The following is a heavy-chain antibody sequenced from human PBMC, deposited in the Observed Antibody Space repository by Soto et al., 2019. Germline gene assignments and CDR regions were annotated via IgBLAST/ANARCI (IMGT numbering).Heavy chain of an antibody. Sequence: WVHQATGQGLEWMGWLNPTTGQTGYTEKFQGRLAMTRDTSITTAYMELTSLTSDDMAVYYCTRAGDSGAWIPNWGHGTPVTASS. V-gene: IGHV1-8*01. J-gene: IGHJ4*01. D-gene: IGHD7-27*01. CDR2: LNPTTGQT. CDR3: TRAGDSGAWIPN.